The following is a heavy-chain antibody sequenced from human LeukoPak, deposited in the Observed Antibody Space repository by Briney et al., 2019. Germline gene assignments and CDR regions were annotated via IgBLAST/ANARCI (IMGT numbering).Heavy chain of an antibody. CDR3: ARDLTGAFDY. CDR1: GGSITSGYYH. J-gene: IGHJ4*02. V-gene: IGHV4-61*02. Sequence: SQTLSLTCSVSGGSITSGYYHWSWIRQSPEKGLEWIGRMYRTGTTNYNPSLKSRVTMSRDTSKNQFSLNLSSVTAADTAVYYCARDLTGAFDYWGQGTLVTVSS. D-gene: IGHD3-9*01. CDR2: MYRTGTT.